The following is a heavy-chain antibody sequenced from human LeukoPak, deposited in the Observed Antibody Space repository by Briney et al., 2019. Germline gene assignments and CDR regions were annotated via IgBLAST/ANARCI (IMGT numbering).Heavy chain of an antibody. D-gene: IGHD6-13*01. V-gene: IGHV3-23*01. CDR2: ISGSGGST. J-gene: IGHJ4*02. CDR3: ARSAGIAAAGKLGYDY. CDR1: GFTFSSYA. Sequence: TGGSLRLSCAASGFTFSSYAMSWVRQAPGKGLERVSAISGSGGSTYYADSVKGRFTISRDNSKNTLYLQMNSLRAEDTAVYYCARSAGIAAAGKLGYDYWGQGTLVTVSS.